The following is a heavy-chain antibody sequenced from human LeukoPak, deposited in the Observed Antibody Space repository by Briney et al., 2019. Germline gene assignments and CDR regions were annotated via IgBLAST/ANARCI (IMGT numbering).Heavy chain of an antibody. CDR1: GFTVSNNY. V-gene: IGHV3-53*04. CDR2: IFGGGRT. Sequence: GGSLTLSCAVSGFTVSNNYMTWVRQPPGKGLEWVSIIFGGGRTDYANSLKGRFNISRHSSKNTLFLQMNSLRTEDTAVYYCARRAKTDWFFDYWGPGTRVTVSP. J-gene: IGHJ4*02. CDR3: ARRAKTDWFFDY. D-gene: IGHD3-9*01.